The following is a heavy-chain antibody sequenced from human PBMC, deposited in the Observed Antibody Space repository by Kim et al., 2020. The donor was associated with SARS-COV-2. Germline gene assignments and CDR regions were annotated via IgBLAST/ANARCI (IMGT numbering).Heavy chain of an antibody. V-gene: IGHV3-23*01. D-gene: IGHD4-17*01. CDR2: ISGSGGST. J-gene: IGHJ4*02. CDR1: GFTFSSYA. CDR3: AKDHYGGNGPRYFDY. Sequence: GGSLRLSCAASGFTFSSYAMSWVRQAPGKGLEWVSAISGSGGSTYYADSVKGRFTISRDNSKNTLYLQMNSLRAEDTAVYYCAKDHYGGNGPRYFDYWGQGTLVTVSS.